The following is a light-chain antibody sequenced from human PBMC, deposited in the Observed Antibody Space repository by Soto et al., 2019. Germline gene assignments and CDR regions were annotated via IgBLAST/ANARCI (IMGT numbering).Light chain of an antibody. CDR3: CSYAGRYTWV. Sequence: QSALTQPRSVSGSPGQSVTISCTGTSSDVGGYNYVSWYQQHPGKAPKLIIYDVNKRPSGVPDRFSGSKSGNTASLTISGLQAEDETDYYCCSYAGRYTWVFGGGTKLTV. CDR2: DVN. J-gene: IGLJ3*02. CDR1: SSDVGGYNY. V-gene: IGLV2-11*01.